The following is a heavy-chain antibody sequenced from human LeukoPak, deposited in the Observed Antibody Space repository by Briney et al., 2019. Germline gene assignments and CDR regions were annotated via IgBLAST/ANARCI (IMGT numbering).Heavy chain of an antibody. CDR2: FDPEDGET. CDR3: ATDKGHDFWRPEGFDP. Sequence: GASVKVSCKVSGYTLTELSMHWVRQAPGKGLEWMGGFDPEDGETIYAQKFQGRVTMTEDTSTDTAYMELSSLRSEDTAVYYCATDKGHDFWRPEGFDPWGQGTLVTVSS. J-gene: IGHJ5*02. CDR1: GYTLTELS. D-gene: IGHD3-3*01. V-gene: IGHV1-24*01.